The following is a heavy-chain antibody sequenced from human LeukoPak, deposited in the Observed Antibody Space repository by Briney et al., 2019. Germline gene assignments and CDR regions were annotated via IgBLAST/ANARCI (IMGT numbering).Heavy chain of an antibody. CDR1: GFTFSSYS. CDR2: ISSSSGTI. J-gene: IGHJ4*02. CDR3: AREVLGYSYGYGDY. D-gene: IGHD5-18*01. Sequence: TGGSLRLSCAASGFTFSSYSMNWVRQAPGKGLEWVSYISSSSGTIYYADSVKGRFTISRDNAKNSLYLQMNSLRDEDTAVYYCAREVLGYSYGYGDYWGQRTLVTVSS. V-gene: IGHV3-48*02.